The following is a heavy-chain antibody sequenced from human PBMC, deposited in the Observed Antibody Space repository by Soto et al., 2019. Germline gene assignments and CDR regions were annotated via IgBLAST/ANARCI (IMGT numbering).Heavy chain of an antibody. CDR2: FDREDGET. D-gene: IGHD1-26*01. Sequence: VASVKVSCKVSGYFLTALSIHWVRQAPGKGPEWMGGFDREDGETIYAQKFQGRVTMTEDTSTDSAYMELSSLTSEDTAIYYCAHGEGIVKSIVYFDSWGQGTLVTVSS. J-gene: IGHJ4*02. V-gene: IGHV1-24*01. CDR3: AHGEGIVKSIVYFDS. CDR1: GYFLTALS.